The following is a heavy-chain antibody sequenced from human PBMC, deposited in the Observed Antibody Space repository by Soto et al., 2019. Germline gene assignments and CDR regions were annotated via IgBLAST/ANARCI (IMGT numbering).Heavy chain of an antibody. CDR1: GFTFSNAW. CDR2: IKSKTDGGTT. Sequence: GGSLRLSCAASGFTFSNAWMNWVRQAPGKGLEWVGRIKSKTDGGTTDYAAPVKGRFTISRDDSKNRLYLQMNSLKTEDTAVYYCTTDLYYDFWSGYSKTEYYFDYWGQGTLVTVSS. V-gene: IGHV3-15*07. CDR3: TTDLYYDFWSGYSKTEYYFDY. J-gene: IGHJ4*02. D-gene: IGHD3-3*01.